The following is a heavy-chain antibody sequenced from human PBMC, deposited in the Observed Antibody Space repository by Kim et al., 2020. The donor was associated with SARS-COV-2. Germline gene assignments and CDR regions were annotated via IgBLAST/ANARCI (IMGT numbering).Heavy chain of an antibody. D-gene: IGHD2-21*01. J-gene: IGHJ3*02. V-gene: IGHV3-7*01. CDR1: GFTFSSYW. CDR3: ARDCGFTSPDAFDI. CDR2: IKQDGSEK. Sequence: GGSLRLSCAASGFTFSSYWMSWVRQAPGKGLEWVANIKQDGSEKYYVDSVKGRFTISRDNAKNSLYLQMNSLRAEDTAVYYCARDCGFTSPDAFDIWGQGTMVTVSS.